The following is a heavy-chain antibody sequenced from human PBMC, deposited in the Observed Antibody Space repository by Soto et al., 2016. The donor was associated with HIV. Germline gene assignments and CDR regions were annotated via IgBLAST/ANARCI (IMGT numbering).Heavy chain of an antibody. CDR3: ARGGPEASVTCYMMRLLGTNYYYSGLDV. Sequence: EVQLVESGGGLVQPGGSLRLSCAASGFTFSSYSMNWVRQAPGKGLEWVSSVSDSSTFIYYADSVKGRFTISRDNANNSLYLQMNSLRTEDTGVYYCARGGPEASVTCYMMRLLGTNYYYSGLDVWGQGTTVTVSS. J-gene: IGHJ6*02. V-gene: IGHV3-21*01. D-gene: IGHD4-17*01. CDR2: VSDSSTFI. CDR1: GFTFSSYS.